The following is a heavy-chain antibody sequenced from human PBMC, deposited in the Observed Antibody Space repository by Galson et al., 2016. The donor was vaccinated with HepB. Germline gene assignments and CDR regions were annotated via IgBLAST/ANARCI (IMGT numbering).Heavy chain of an antibody. CDR3: VREIHVETAEPGFYNWGPGDSCKDKEKNYVDRKVSRLDGEETATQYGVGGVPVETGEPGCDY. D-gene: IGHD5-24*01. V-gene: IGHV3-21*01. CDR1: GFSFNSYT. CDR2: ISDRSVYI. J-gene: IGHJ4*02. Sequence: SLRLSCAASGFSFNSYTMNWVRQAPGKGLEWVASISDRSVYIFYADSVRGRFTVSRDNGKNSLYLEMNSLRGEDTATYFCVREIHVETAEPGFYNWGPGDSCKDKEKNYVDRKVSRLDGEETATQYGVGGVPVETGEPGCDYWGQGTLVTVSS.